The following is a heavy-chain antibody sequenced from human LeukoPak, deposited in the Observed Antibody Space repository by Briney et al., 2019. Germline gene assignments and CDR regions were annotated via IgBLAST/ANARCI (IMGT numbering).Heavy chain of an antibody. Sequence: PSETLSLTCAVSGGSFSGYYWSWIRQPPGKGLEWIGEINHSGSTNYNPSLKSRVTISVDTSKNQFSLKLSSVTAADTAVYYCARGYYGSGSYRWRAFDIWGQGTMVTVSS. D-gene: IGHD3-10*01. CDR1: GGSFSGYY. CDR3: ARGYYGSGSYRWRAFDI. CDR2: INHSGST. V-gene: IGHV4-34*01. J-gene: IGHJ3*02.